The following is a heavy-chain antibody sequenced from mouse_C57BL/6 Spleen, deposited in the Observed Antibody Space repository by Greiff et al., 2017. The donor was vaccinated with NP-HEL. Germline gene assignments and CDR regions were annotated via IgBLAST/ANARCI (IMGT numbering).Heavy chain of an antibody. Sequence: EVKLMESGGGLVKPGGSLKLSCAASGFTFSDYGMHWVRQAPEKGLEWVAYISSGSSTIYYADTVKGRFTIARDNAKNTLFLQMTSLRSEDTAMYYCASAYYSNYPWFAYWGQGTLVTVSA. V-gene: IGHV5-17*01. CDR3: ASAYYSNYPWFAY. D-gene: IGHD2-5*01. CDR1: GFTFSDYG. J-gene: IGHJ3*01. CDR2: ISSGSSTI.